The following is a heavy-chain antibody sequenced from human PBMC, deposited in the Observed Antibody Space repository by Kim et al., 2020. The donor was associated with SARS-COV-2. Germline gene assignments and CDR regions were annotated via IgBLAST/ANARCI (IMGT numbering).Heavy chain of an antibody. CDR1: GFTFSDYY. J-gene: IGHJ4*02. CDR3: AIDGSGNFDY. Sequence: GGSLRLSCAASGFTFSDYYMSWIRQAPGKGLEWVSYISSSSSYTNYADSVKGRFTISRDNAKNSLYLQMNSLRAEDTAVYYCAIDGSGNFDYWGQGTLVTVSS. V-gene: IGHV3-11*06. CDR2: ISSSSSYT. D-gene: IGHD3-10*01.